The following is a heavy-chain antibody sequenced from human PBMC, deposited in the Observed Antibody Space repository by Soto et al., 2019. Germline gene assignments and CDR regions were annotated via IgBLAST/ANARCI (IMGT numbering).Heavy chain of an antibody. CDR3: ARGHIVVVTAAPRHLHWLDH. Sequence: PXETLSLTCTFSVVSISSGDYYCSWIRQPPWKGLEWIGYIYYSGSTYYNPSLKSRVTISVDTSKNQFSLKLSSVTAADTAVYYCARGHIVVVTAAPRHLHWLDHCGKGTRVT. CDR2: IYYSGST. J-gene: IGHJ5*02. D-gene: IGHD2-2*01. V-gene: IGHV4-30-4*01. CDR1: VVSISSGDYY.